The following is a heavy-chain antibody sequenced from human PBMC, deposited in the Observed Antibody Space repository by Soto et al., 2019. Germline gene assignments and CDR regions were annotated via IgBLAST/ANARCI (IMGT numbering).Heavy chain of an antibody. CDR3: AKDSHLGIISPPPAY. J-gene: IGHJ4*02. CDR2: LRARGGTT. V-gene: IGHV3-23*01. CDR1: GFTFSSSA. Sequence: PGGSLRLSCAASGFTFSSSAMSWGRRAPGRGLEWAATLRARGGTTPYADLVKGRFTISSHASKNTMNLQMNRLRAEEKAIYLCAKDSHLGIISPPPAYRGQGNRVTV. D-gene: IGHD3-16*01.